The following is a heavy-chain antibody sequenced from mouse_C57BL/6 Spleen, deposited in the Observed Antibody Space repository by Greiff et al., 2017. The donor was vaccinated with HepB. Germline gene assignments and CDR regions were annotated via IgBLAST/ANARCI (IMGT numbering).Heavy chain of an antibody. CDR2: IYPGSGNT. CDR1: GYNFTDYY. V-gene: IGHV1-76*01. Sequence: QVQLQQSGAELVRPGASVKLSCKASGYNFTDYYINWVKQRPGQGLEWIARIYPGSGNTYYNEKFKGKATLTADNSSITAYMQLSSLTSEDSAVYFCARHGNYMDYYAMDYWGQGTSVTVSS. D-gene: IGHD2-1*01. J-gene: IGHJ4*01. CDR3: ARHGNYMDYYAMDY.